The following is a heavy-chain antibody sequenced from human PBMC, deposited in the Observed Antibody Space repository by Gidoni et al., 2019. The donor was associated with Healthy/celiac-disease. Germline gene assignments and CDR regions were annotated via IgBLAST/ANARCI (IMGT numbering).Heavy chain of an antibody. CDR3: ARVGRGYYYYYGMDV. V-gene: IGHV3-30-3*01. CDR2: ISYDGSNK. CDR1: GFPFSRYA. J-gene: IGHJ6*02. Sequence: QVQLVASGGGVVQPGRSLRLSFAPSGFPFSRYAMHWVRQAPGKGLEWVAVISYDGSNKYYADSVKGRFTISRDNSKNTLYLQMNSLRAEDTAVYYCARVGRGYYYYYGMDVWGQGTTVTVSS. D-gene: IGHD3-10*01.